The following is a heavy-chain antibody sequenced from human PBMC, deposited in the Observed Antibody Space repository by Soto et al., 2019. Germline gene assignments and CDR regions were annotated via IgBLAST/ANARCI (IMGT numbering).Heavy chain of an antibody. Sequence: QVQLVQSGAEVKRPGSSVKVSCKASGGTFSSYPISWVRQAPGQGLEWMGGTNGNLGTGNYAQKFRGRLTITTDISTTTAYMELSSLTSEDTAVYYCARRDSHGYFRYFDNWGQGTLATVSS. D-gene: IGHD4-17*01. CDR3: ARRDSHGYFRYFDN. V-gene: IGHV1-69*06. CDR1: GGTFSSYP. J-gene: IGHJ4*02. CDR2: TNGNLGTG.